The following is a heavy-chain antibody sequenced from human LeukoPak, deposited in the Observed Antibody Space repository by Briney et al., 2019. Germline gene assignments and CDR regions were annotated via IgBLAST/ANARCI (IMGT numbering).Heavy chain of an antibody. D-gene: IGHD3-10*01. CDR3: ARVGTGILPRSSWFYP. CDR1: GYTFTGYY. J-gene: IGHJ5*02. CDR2: INPNSGGT. Sequence: ASVKVSCKASGYTFTGYYMHWVRQTPGQGLEWMGWINPNSGGTNYAQKFQGRVTMTRDTSISTAYMELSRLRSDDTAVYYYARVGTGILPRSSWFYPWGQGTLVTVSS. V-gene: IGHV1-2*02.